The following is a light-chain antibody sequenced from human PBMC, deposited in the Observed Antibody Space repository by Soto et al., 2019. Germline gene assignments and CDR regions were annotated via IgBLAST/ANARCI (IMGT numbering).Light chain of an antibody. J-gene: IGKJ1*01. CDR1: QRIRTY. CDR2: GAS. CDR3: QQSFNTPRT. Sequence: DIQMTQSPSSLSASVGDRVTITCRASQRIRTYVNWYQQKPGKAPNLLIYGASSLQSGVPSRFSGSGSGTDFTLTISSLQPDDFATYYCQQSFNTPRTFGQGTKGEIK. V-gene: IGKV1-39*01.